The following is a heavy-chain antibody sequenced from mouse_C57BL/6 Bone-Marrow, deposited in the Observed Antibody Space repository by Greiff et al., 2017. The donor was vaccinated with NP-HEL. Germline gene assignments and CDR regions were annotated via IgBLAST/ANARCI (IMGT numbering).Heavy chain of an antibody. CDR3: ARIPRWYFDV. CDR1: GYTFTDYY. Sequence: VQLQQSGPVLVKPGASVKMSCKASGYTFTDYYMNWVKQSHGKSLEWIGVINPYNGGTSYNQKFKGKATLTVDKSSSTAYMELNSLTSEDSAVYYCARIPRWYFDVWGTGTPVTVSS. J-gene: IGHJ1*03. CDR2: INPYNGGT. V-gene: IGHV1-19*01.